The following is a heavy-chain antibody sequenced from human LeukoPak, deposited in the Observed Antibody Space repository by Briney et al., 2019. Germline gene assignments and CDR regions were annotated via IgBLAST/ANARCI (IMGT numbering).Heavy chain of an antibody. V-gene: IGHV4-59*08. J-gene: IGHJ5*02. Sequence: SETLSLTCTVSGGSISSYYWSWIRRPPGKGLEWTGYNYYSGSTNYNPSLKSRVTISVDTSKNQFSLKLSSVTAADTAVYYCARSKAAAGSLYNWFDPWGQGTLVTVSS. CDR1: GGSISSYY. D-gene: IGHD6-13*01. CDR2: NYYSGST. CDR3: ARSKAAAGSLYNWFDP.